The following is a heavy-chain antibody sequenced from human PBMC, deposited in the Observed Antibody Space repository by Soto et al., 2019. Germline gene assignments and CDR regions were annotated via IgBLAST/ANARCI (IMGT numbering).Heavy chain of an antibody. J-gene: IGHJ5*02. Sequence: ASVKVSCKASGGTFSSYAISWVRQAPGQGLEWMGGIIPIFGTANYAQKFQGRVTITADESTSTAYMELSSLRSEDTAVYYCATSAIFGVVIIRINCFDPWGQGTLVTVSS. CDR1: GGTFSSYA. CDR2: IIPIFGTA. CDR3: ATSAIFGVVIIRINCFDP. D-gene: IGHD3-3*01. V-gene: IGHV1-69*13.